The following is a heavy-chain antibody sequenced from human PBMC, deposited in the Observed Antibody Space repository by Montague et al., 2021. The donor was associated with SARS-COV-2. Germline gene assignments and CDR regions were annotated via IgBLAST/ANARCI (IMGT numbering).Heavy chain of an antibody. J-gene: IGHJ5*02. CDR2: IRADGTTT. Sequence: SLRLSCAASGFTFSAYWMYWVRQAPGQGLEWVARIRADGTTTNYADSVKGRFTISRDNAQDTVYLHMTTLTAEDTAVYYCVRAFSNSFKWFDPWGQGTLVTVSS. CDR1: GFTFSAYW. V-gene: IGHV3-74*01. D-gene: IGHD6-13*01. CDR3: VRAFSNSFKWFDP.